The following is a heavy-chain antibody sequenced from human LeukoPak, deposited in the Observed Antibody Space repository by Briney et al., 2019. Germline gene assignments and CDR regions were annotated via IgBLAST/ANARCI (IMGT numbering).Heavy chain of an antibody. CDR3: ARDDDRSGNNLDY. V-gene: IGHV3-23*01. Sequence: GGSLRLSCAASGFTFSSYAMSWVRQAPGKGLEWVSAISGSGGNTYYADSVKGRFTISRDNSKNTLYLQMNSLRVEDTADCARDDDRSGNNLDYWGQGTPVAVSS. D-gene: IGHD3-10*01. CDR2: ISGSGGNT. CDR1: GFTFSSYA. J-gene: IGHJ4*02.